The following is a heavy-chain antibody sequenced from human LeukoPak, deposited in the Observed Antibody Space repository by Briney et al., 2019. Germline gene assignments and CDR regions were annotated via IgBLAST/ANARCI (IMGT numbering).Heavy chain of an antibody. CDR2: MNPENGNT. CDR3: ARRYAGGWTDY. D-gene: IGHD6-19*01. J-gene: IGHJ4*02. V-gene: IGHV1-8*01. Sequence: ASVKVSCKASGYTFTSNDINWARQATGQGLAWMGWMNPENGNTGYAEKFQGRVTMTRDTSINTAYMELSSLGSDDTAVYYCARRYAGGWTDYWGQGTLVTVSS. CDR1: GYTFTSND.